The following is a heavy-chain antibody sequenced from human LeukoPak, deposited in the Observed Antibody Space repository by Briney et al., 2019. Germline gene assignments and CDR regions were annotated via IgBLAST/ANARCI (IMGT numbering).Heavy chain of an antibody. Sequence: ASVKVSCKASGGTFSSYAISWVRQAPGQGLEWMGGIIPIFGTANYAQKFQGRVTITADKSTSTAYMELSSLRSEDTAVYYCARILPPHPSNPYGNWFDPWGQGTLVTVSS. V-gene: IGHV1-69*06. CDR3: ARILPPHPSNPYGNWFDP. CDR2: IIPIFGTA. CDR1: GGTFSSYA. D-gene: IGHD4-11*01. J-gene: IGHJ5*02.